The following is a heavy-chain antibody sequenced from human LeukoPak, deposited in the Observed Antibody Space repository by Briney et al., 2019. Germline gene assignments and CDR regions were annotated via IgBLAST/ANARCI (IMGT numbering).Heavy chain of an antibody. D-gene: IGHD3-10*01. V-gene: IGHV4-34*01. CDR1: GGSFSGYY. J-gene: IGHJ4*02. Sequence: SETLSLTCAVYGGSFSGYYWSWIRQPPGKGLEWIGEINHSGSTNYNPSLKSRVTISVDTSKNQFSLKLSSVTAAETAVYYCARGVRYYGSGSYKNWGQGTLVTVSS. CDR2: INHSGST. CDR3: ARGVRYYGSGSYKN.